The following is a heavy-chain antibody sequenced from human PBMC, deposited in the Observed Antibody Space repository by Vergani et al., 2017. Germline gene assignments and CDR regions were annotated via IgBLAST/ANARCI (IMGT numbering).Heavy chain of an antibody. J-gene: IGHJ5*02. CDR2: IYYSGST. Sequence: QLQLQESGPGLVKPSETLSLTCTVSGGSISSSSYYWGWIRQPPGKGLEWIGSIYYSGSTYYNPSLKSRVPISVDTSKNQFSLKLSSVTAADTAVYYCARVGSFCSGGSCYNWFDPWGQGTLVTVSS. CDR1: GGSISSSSYY. CDR3: ARVGSFCSGGSCYNWFDP. V-gene: IGHV4-39*07. D-gene: IGHD2-15*01.